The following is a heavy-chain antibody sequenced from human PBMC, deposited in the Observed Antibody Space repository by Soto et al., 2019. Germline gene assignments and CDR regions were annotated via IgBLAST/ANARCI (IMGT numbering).Heavy chain of an antibody. Sequence: QVQLQESGPGLVKPSQTLSLTCTVSGGSISSVGYYWSWIRQHPGKGLEWIGYIYNSGSTHYNPSLKRRITMSVDTSKNQFSLKLSSVTVADTAVYFCASETVGTIDRWGQGTLVTVSS. CDR1: GGSISSVGYY. J-gene: IGHJ5*02. CDR2: IYNSGST. D-gene: IGHD5-12*01. V-gene: IGHV4-31*03. CDR3: ASETVGTIDR.